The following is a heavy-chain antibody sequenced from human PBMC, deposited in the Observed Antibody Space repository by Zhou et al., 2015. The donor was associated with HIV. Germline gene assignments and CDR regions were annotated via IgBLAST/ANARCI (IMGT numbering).Heavy chain of an antibody. CDR2: INPLFDIE. Sequence: QVQLVQSGTEVKKPGSLVRVSCKASGGTFSGSEISWVRQAPGQGLEWMGGINPLFDIENYAQRFRGRLSITADKSTSAAYMELSSLRSDDAAVYYCARGKLLWFGGSGHYVMDVWGQGTTVTVSS. CDR3: ARGKLLWFGGSGHYVMDV. J-gene: IGHJ6*01. CDR1: GGTFSGSE. D-gene: IGHD3-10*01. V-gene: IGHV1-69*17.